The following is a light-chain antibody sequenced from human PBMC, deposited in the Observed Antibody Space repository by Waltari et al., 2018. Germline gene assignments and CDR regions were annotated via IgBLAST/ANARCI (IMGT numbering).Light chain of an antibody. Sequence: SSELTQDPAVSVALGQTVRITCQGASLRTSYASWYQQKSGQAPILVLFGKNKRPSGIPDRFSGYNSETTTSLTITGAQAEDEADYYCISRDSSASHVLFAGGTKLTVL. CDR3: ISRDSSASHVL. CDR2: GKN. CDR1: SLRTSY. V-gene: IGLV3-19*01. J-gene: IGLJ2*01.